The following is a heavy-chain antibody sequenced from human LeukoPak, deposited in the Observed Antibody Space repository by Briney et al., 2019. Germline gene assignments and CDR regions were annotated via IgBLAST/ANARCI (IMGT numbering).Heavy chain of an antibody. CDR2: IYYSGST. D-gene: IGHD3-22*01. CDR1: GGSISSSSYY. V-gene: IGHV4-39*07. Sequence: SETLSLTCTVSGGSISSSSYYWGWIRQPPGKGLEWIGSIYYSGSTNYNPSLKSRVTISVDTSKNQFSLKLSSVTAADTAVYYCARVGYYDSSGYYYLSWYFDLWGRGTLVTVSS. J-gene: IGHJ2*01. CDR3: ARVGYYDSSGYYYLSWYFDL.